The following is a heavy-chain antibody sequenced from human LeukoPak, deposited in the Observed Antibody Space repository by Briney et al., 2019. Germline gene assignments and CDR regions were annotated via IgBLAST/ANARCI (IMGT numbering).Heavy chain of an antibody. CDR3: TTAPYYGSGKGRDY. V-gene: IGHV3-15*01. CDR2: IKSKTDGGTT. D-gene: IGHD3-10*01. J-gene: IGHJ4*02. Sequence: GRSLRLSCAASGFTFSNAWMSWVRQAPGKGLEWVGRIKSKTDGGTTDYAAPVKGRFTISRDDSKNTLYLQMNSLKTEDTAVYYCTTAPYYGSGKGRDYWGQGTLVTVSS. CDR1: GFTFSNAW.